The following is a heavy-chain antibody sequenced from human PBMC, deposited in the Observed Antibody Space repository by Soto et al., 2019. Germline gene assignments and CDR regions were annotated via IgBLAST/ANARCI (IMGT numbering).Heavy chain of an antibody. CDR3: ARGVHYDGSGYYYFY. D-gene: IGHD3-22*01. V-gene: IGHV1-69*13. J-gene: IGHJ4*02. CDR2: IIPLFGTA. CDR1: GGTFSTYA. Sequence: SVKVSCKASGGTFSTYAIDWVRQAPGQGLEWMGGIIPLFGTAKYAQNFQGRITITADESTNTAYMELRSLRSQDTAVYYCARGVHYDGSGYYYFYWGQGTLVTVSS.